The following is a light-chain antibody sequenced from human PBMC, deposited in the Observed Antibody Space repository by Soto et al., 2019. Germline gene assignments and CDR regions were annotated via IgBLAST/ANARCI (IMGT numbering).Light chain of an antibody. V-gene: IGLV2-8*01. CDR1: SSDVGGYNY. CDR2: EVN. Sequence: QSALTQPPSASGSPGQSVTISCTGPSSDVGGYNYVSWYQQYPGKAPKIMIYEVNKRPSGVPDRFSGSKSGNTASLTVSGLQADDEADYYCSSYTASNNLVVLFGGGTKLTVL. J-gene: IGLJ2*01. CDR3: SSYTASNNLVVL.